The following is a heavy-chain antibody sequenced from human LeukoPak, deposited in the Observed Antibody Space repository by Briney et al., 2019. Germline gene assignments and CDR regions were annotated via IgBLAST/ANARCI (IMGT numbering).Heavy chain of an antibody. CDR1: GGSISSCSYY. D-gene: IGHD3-10*01. J-gene: IGHJ5*02. CDR2: IYYSGST. Sequence: SETLSLTCTVSGGSISSCSYYWGWVRQPPGKGLEWIGRIYYSGSTYYNPSLKSRVTISVDTSKNQFSLKLSSVTAADTAVYYCARDGNGRFGELLSTKFDPWGQGTLVTVSS. V-gene: IGHV4-39*07. CDR3: ARDGNGRFGELLSTKFDP.